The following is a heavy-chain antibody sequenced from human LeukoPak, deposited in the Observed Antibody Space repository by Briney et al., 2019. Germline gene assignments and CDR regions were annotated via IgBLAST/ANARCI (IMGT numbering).Heavy chain of an antibody. V-gene: IGHV1-2*04. Sequence: GASVKVSCKASGYTFTGYYMHWVRQAPGQGLEWMGWINPNSGGTNYAQKFQGWVTMTRDTSTSTVYMELSSLRSEDTAVYYCASTESMITFGGVIAQPLDYWGQGTLVTVSS. CDR3: ASTESMITFGGVIAQPLDY. CDR2: INPNSGGT. D-gene: IGHD3-16*02. J-gene: IGHJ4*02. CDR1: GYTFTGYY.